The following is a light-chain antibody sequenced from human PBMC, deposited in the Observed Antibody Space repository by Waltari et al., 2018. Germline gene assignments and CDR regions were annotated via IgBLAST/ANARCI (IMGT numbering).Light chain of an antibody. CDR1: QSIPRW. J-gene: IGKJ3*01. CDR2: KAS. Sequence: DIQMTQSPSTLSASVGDRVTITCRASQSIPRWLAWYQQKPGKAPKLLIYKASILESGVPSRFIGGGSGTEFTLTISSLQPDDFATYYCQHYDSYSATFGRGTKIEIK. V-gene: IGKV1-5*03. CDR3: QHYDSYSAT.